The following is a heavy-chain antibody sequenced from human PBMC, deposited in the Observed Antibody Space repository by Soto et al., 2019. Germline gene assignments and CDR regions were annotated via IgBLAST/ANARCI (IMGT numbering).Heavy chain of an antibody. D-gene: IGHD5-12*01. J-gene: IGHJ6*02. CDR1: GGTFSSYA. CDR2: SIPIFGTA. Sequence: QVQLVQSGAEVKKPGSSVKVSCKASGGTFSSYAISWVRQAPGQGLEWMGGSIPIFGTANYAQKFQGRVTITADESTSTAYMELSSLRSEDTAVYYCARGGDGYIGYYYYGMDVWGQGTTVTVSS. CDR3: ARGGDGYIGYYYYGMDV. V-gene: IGHV1-69*12.